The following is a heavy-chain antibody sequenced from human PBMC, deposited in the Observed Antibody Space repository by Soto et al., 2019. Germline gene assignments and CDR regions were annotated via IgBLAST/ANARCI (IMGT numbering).Heavy chain of an antibody. V-gene: IGHV3-30-3*01. J-gene: IGHJ5*02. Sequence: GGSLRLSCAASGFTFSSYAMHWVRQAPGKGLEWVAVISYDGSNKYYADSVKGRFTISRDNSKNTLYLQMNSLRAEDTAVYYCARSGSYYWFDPWGQGTLVTVSS. CDR2: ISYDGSNK. CDR3: ARSGSYYWFDP. D-gene: IGHD1-26*01. CDR1: GFTFSSYA.